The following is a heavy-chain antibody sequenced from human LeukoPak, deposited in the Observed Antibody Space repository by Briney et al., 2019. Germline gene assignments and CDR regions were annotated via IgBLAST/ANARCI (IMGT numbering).Heavy chain of an antibody. D-gene: IGHD3-3*01. J-gene: IGHJ5*02. V-gene: IGHV1-24*01. CDR3: ATGVQRILEWLRFDP. CDR1: GYTLTELS. Sequence: GASVKVSCKVSGYTLTELSMHWVRQAPGKGREWMGGFDPEDGETIYAQKFQGRVTLTEDTSTDTAYMELSSLRSEDTAVYYCATGVQRILEWLRFDPWGQGTLVTVSS. CDR2: FDPEDGET.